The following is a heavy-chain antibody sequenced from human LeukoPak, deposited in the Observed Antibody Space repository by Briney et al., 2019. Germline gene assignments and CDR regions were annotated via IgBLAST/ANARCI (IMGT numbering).Heavy chain of an antibody. D-gene: IGHD6-13*01. V-gene: IGHV3-74*01. CDR2: IKPDGSST. Sequence: GGSLRLSCVASGFTFSSFWMHWVRQAPGKGLVWVSTIKPDGSSTTYADSVKGRFTISRDNAKNTLNLQMNSLRAEDTAVYYCESTIGAAATYWGQGILVTVSS. CDR3: ESTIGAAATY. CDR1: GFTFSSFW. J-gene: IGHJ4*02.